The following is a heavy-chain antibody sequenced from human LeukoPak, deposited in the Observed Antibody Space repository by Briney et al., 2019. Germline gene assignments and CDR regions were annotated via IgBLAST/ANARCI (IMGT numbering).Heavy chain of an antibody. CDR1: EGTFSSYA. V-gene: IGHV1-69*13. Sequence: SVKVSCKASEGTFSSYAISWVRQAPGQGLEWMGGIIPIFGTANYAQKFQGRVTITADESTSTAYMELSSLRSEDTAVYYCARDSRPYSSSPYYFDYWGQGTLVTVSS. D-gene: IGHD6-13*01. CDR3: ARDSRPYSSSPYYFDY. J-gene: IGHJ4*02. CDR2: IIPIFGTA.